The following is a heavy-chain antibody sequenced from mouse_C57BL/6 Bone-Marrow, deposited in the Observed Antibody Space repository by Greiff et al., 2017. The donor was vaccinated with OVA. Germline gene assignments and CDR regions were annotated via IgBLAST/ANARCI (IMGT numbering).Heavy chain of an antibody. CDR3: ARETTVVATDWYFDV. CDR1: GYTFTSYW. D-gene: IGHD1-1*01. J-gene: IGHJ1*03. Sequence: QVQLQQSGAELVKPGASVKFSCKASGYTFTSYWMHWVKQRPGQGLEWIGMIHPNSGSTNYNEKFKSKATLTVDKSSSTAYMQLSSLTSEDSAVYYCARETTVVATDWYFDVWGTGTTVTVSS. V-gene: IGHV1-64*01. CDR2: IHPNSGST.